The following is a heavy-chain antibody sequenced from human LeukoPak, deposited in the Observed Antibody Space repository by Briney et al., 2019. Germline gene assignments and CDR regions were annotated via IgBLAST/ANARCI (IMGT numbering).Heavy chain of an antibody. J-gene: IGHJ4*02. CDR3: ARDGGYCSGGSCYAY. Sequence: SVKVSCKASGGTFSSYAISWVRQAPGQGLEWMGGIIPIFGTANYAQKFQGRVTITADKSTSTAYVELSSLRSEDTAVYYCARDGGYCSGGSCYAYWGQGTLVTVSS. CDR1: GGTFSSYA. CDR2: IIPIFGTA. V-gene: IGHV1-69*06. D-gene: IGHD2-15*01.